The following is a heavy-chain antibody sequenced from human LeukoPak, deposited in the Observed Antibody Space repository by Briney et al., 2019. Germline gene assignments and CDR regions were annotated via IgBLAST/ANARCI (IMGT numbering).Heavy chain of an antibody. Sequence: GESLQISCKGSGYSFTSYWIGWVRQMPGKGLEWMGIIYPGDSDTRYSPSFQGQVTISADKSISTAYLQWSSLKASDTAMYYCARKEYSGSYYGAFDIWGQGTMVTVSS. CDR3: ARKEYSGSYYGAFDI. CDR2: IYPGDSDT. J-gene: IGHJ3*02. D-gene: IGHD1-26*01. CDR1: GYSFTSYW. V-gene: IGHV5-51*01.